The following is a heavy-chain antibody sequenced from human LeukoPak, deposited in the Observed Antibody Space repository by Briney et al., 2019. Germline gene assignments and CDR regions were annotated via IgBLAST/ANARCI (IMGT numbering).Heavy chain of an antibody. V-gene: IGHV1-18*01. J-gene: IGHJ4*02. Sequence: ASVKVSCKASGYTFTSYGISWVRQAPGQGLEWMGWISAYSGNTNYAQKLQGRVIMTTDTSTSTAYMELRSLRSDDTAVYYCAREATGGWYSSYYFDYWGQGTLVTVSS. CDR3: AREATGGWYSSYYFDY. D-gene: IGHD6-19*01. CDR1: GYTFTSYG. CDR2: ISAYSGNT.